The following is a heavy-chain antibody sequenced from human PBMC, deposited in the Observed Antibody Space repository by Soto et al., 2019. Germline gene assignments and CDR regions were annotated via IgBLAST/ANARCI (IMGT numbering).Heavy chain of an antibody. Sequence: QLQLRGWGQELGKPSETLSLTCPVPGDSVASISPYWAWTPLSPGRGLGWIGSINYTGHTYYNPSLRSRVTLSLDTSKNQFSLKLRSVTAADTAVYYCAKDTIRLGFCSGGTCYSDSWGQGTLVTVSS. CDR2: INYTGHT. D-gene: IGHD2-15*01. J-gene: IGHJ4*03. V-gene: IGHV4-39*02. CDR3: AKDTIRLGFCSGGTCYSDS. CDR1: GDSVASISPY.